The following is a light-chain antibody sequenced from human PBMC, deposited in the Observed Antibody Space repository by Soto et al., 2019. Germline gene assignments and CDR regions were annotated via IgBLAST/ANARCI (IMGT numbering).Light chain of an antibody. Sequence: EIVLTQSPATLSLSPGERATLSCRASQSVSSNNLAWYQQKPGQAPRLLIYDASNRATGIPARFSGSGSGTDFTPTISRLEPEDFAVYYCQQRNNWLTFGGGTKVEIK. CDR2: DAS. CDR3: QQRNNWLT. V-gene: IGKV3-11*01. CDR1: QSVSSN. J-gene: IGKJ4*01.